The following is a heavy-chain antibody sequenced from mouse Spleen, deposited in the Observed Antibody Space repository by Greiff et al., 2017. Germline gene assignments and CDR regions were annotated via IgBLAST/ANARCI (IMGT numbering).Heavy chain of an antibody. D-gene: IGHD1-1*01. Sequence: EVKLMESGGGLVKPGGSLKLSCAASGFTFSSYAMSWVRQTPEKRLEWVAYISSGGGNTYYPDSVKGRFTISRDNAKNTLYLQMSSLRSEDTALYYCARDRGYYYDGSYEGYFDYWGQGTTLTVSS. CDR1: GFTFSSYA. CDR3: ARDRGYYYDGSYEGYFDY. CDR2: ISSGGGNT. J-gene: IGHJ2*01. V-gene: IGHV5-9*01.